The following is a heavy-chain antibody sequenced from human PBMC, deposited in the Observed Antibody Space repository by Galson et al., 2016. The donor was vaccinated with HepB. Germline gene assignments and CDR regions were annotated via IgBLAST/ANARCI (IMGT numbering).Heavy chain of an antibody. CDR1: GYTFTSYG. CDR3: ARGFRLGDLSSPRERDAFDM. CDR2: ISPYNGDT. J-gene: IGHJ3*02. D-gene: IGHD3-16*02. Sequence: SVKVSCKASGYTFTSYGISWVRQAPGQGLEWMGWISPYNGDTNYAQKLQGRVTVTTDTSASTAYMELRSLGSDDTAVYYCARGFRLGDLSSPRERDAFDMWGQGTMVTVSS. V-gene: IGHV1-18*01.